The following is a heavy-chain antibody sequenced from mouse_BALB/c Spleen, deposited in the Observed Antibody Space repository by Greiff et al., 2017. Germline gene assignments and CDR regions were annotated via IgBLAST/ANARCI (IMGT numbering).Heavy chain of an antibody. CDR1: GYSFTGYF. Sequence: EVQLQQSGPELVKPGASVKISCKASGYSFTGYFMNWVMQSHGKSLEWIGRINPYNGDTFYNQKFKGKATLTVDKSSSTAHMELRSLASEDSAVYYCARLDYYFDYWGQGTTLTVSS. J-gene: IGHJ2*01. CDR2: INPYNGDT. V-gene: IGHV1-20*02. CDR3: ARLDYYFDY. D-gene: IGHD2-4*01.